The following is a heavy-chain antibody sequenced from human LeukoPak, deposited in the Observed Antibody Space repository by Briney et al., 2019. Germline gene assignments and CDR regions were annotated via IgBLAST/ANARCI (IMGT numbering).Heavy chain of an antibody. J-gene: IGHJ4*02. CDR2: ISWNSGSI. CDR1: GFTFDDYA. CDR3: AKEDYYGSGSYYGYYFDY. Sequence: PGRSLRLSCAASGFTFDDYAMHWVRQAPGQGLEWVSGISWNSGSIGYADSVKGRFTISRDNAKNSLYLQMNSLRAEDTALYYCAKEDYYGSGSYYGYYFDYWGQGTLVTVSS. V-gene: IGHV3-9*01. D-gene: IGHD3-10*01.